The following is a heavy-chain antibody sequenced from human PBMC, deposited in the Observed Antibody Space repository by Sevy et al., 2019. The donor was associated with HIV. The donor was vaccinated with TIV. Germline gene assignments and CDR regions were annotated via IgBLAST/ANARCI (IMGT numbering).Heavy chain of an antibody. V-gene: IGHV3-23*01. Sequence: GGYLRLSCAASGFTFTNYAMSWVRQAPGKGLEWFSAITGRGDDTYHTDSVKGRFTISRDNSKNTLSLQMNSLRADDTAVYYCAKGSTTSRPYFFDYWGQGTLVTVSS. D-gene: IGHD1-7*01. CDR3: AKGSTTSRPYFFDY. CDR2: ITGRGDDT. CDR1: GFTFTNYA. J-gene: IGHJ4*01.